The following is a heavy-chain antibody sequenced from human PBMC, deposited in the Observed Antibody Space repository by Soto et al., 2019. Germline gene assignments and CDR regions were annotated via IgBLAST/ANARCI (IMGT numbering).Heavy chain of an antibody. CDR1: GFTFSSYG. CDR2: RWYDGSNK. V-gene: IGHV3-33*01. D-gene: IGHD1-1*01. Sequence: QVQLVESGVGVVQPGRSLRLSCAASGFTFSSYGMHWVRQAPGKGLEWVAVRWYDGSNKYYADSVKGRFTISRDNSKNTLDLQMNSLRAEDTAVYYCAREGRYNWNGKSGYWGQGTLVNVSS. J-gene: IGHJ4*02. CDR3: AREGRYNWNGKSGY.